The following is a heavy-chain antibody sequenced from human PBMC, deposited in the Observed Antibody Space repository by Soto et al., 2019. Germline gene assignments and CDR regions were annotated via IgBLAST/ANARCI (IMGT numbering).Heavy chain of an antibody. Sequence: EVQLVESGGGLVQPGGSLRLSCIASEFTFNTYWMNWVRQAPGRGLEWVANIKDDGSEKNYVDSVKGRFTISRDNAKNSQYLQMNSLRGEYTGEHFCARDWGTPGRGSAVGYYYHYGMDVWGQATTVTVSS. CDR3: ARDWGTPGRGSAVGYYYHYGMDV. CDR1: EFTFNTYW. V-gene: IGHV3-7*01. J-gene: IGHJ6*02. CDR2: IKDDGSEK. D-gene: IGHD6-19*01.